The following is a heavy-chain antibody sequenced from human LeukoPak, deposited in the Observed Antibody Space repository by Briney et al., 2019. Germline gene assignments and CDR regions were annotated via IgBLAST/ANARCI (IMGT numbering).Heavy chain of an antibody. Sequence: GASVKVSCKVSGYTLTELSMHWVRQAPGKGLEWMGGFDPEDGEIIYAQKFQGRVTMTEDTSTNTAYMDLSSLRSEDTAVYYCARSGWYDYYFDYWGQGTLVTVSS. J-gene: IGHJ4*02. CDR2: FDPEDGEI. V-gene: IGHV1-24*01. D-gene: IGHD6-19*01. CDR3: ARSGWYDYYFDY. CDR1: GYTLTELS.